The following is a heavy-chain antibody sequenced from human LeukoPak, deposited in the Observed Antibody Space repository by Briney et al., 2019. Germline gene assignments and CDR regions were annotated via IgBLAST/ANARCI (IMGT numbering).Heavy chain of an antibody. CDR3: ARDPTRRYDSGGYYQFFDY. J-gene: IGHJ4*02. Sequence: GGSLRLSCAASGFTFDDYAMHWVRQAPGKGLEWVSGISWNSGSIGYADSVKSRFTISRDNAKNSLYLQMNSLRAEDTALYYCARDPTRRYDSGGYYQFFDYWGQGTLVTVSS. CDR2: ISWNSGSI. D-gene: IGHD3-22*01. CDR1: GFTFDDYA. V-gene: IGHV3-9*01.